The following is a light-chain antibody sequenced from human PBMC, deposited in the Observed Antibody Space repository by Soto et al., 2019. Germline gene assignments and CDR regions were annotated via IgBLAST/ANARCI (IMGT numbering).Light chain of an antibody. Sequence: EIVLTQSPGTLSLSPGERATLSCRASQSVSSSYLAWYQQKPGQAPRLLIYGASNRATGIPDRFSGSGSGTDFTLTISRLEPGDFAVYYCQHYGSSHPYTVGQGTKLEIK. CDR2: GAS. V-gene: IGKV3-20*01. CDR1: QSVSSSY. CDR3: QHYGSSHPYT. J-gene: IGKJ2*01.